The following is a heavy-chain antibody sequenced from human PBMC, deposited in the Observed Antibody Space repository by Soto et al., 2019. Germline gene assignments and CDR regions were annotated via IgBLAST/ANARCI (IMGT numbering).Heavy chain of an antibody. CDR3: AREQIAAAGSFDY. Sequence: ASVKVSCTASGYTFTGYYMHWVRQAPGQGLEWMGWINPNSGGTNYAQKFQGWVTMTRDTSISTAYMELSRLRSDDTAVYYCAREQIAAAGSFDYWGQGTLVTVSS. V-gene: IGHV1-2*04. J-gene: IGHJ4*02. CDR2: INPNSGGT. D-gene: IGHD6-13*01. CDR1: GYTFTGYY.